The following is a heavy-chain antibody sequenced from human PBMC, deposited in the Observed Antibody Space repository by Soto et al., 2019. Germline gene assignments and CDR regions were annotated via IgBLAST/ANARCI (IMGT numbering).Heavy chain of an antibody. CDR1: GGTFSNYA. V-gene: IGHV1-69*12. D-gene: IGHD2-2*01. CDR2: IIPMFGSA. CDR3: ARGGDIVLVPTDISWFDP. Sequence: QVQLVQSGAEVKKPGSSVKVSCKASGGTFSNYAISWVRQAPGQGLEWMGGIIPMFGSANYAQKFQGRVTITADEATSTAYMELSSLRSEHTAVYYCARGGDIVLVPTDISWFDPWGQGTLVTVSS. J-gene: IGHJ5*02.